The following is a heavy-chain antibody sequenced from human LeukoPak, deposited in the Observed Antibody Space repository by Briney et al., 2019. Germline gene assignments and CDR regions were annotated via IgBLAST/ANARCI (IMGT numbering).Heavy chain of an antibody. Sequence: ASVKVSCKASGYTFTGYYMHWVRQAPGQGLEWMGWINPNSGGTNYAQKFQGRVTMTRDTSISTAHMELSRLRSDDTAVYYCARVDVLRFLEWFDYWGQGTLVTVSS. CDR2: INPNSGGT. CDR3: ARVDVLRFLEWFDY. J-gene: IGHJ5*01. D-gene: IGHD3-3*01. CDR1: GYTFTGYY. V-gene: IGHV1-2*02.